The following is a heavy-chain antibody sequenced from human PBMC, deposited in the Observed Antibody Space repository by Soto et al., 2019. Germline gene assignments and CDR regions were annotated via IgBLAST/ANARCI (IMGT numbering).Heavy chain of an antibody. J-gene: IGHJ6*02. V-gene: IGHV1-2*02. CDR1: GYTFTGHY. Sequence: GASVKVSCKASGYTFTGHYMHWVRQAPGQGLEWMGWISPFSGGTKYAPKFQGRVTMTRDTSISTAYVELTSLTSDDTAVYFCARRGYCSSTSCYDYYYYGMDVWGQGATVTVSS. CDR3: ARRGYCSSTSCYDYYYYGMDV. D-gene: IGHD2-2*01. CDR2: ISPFSGGT.